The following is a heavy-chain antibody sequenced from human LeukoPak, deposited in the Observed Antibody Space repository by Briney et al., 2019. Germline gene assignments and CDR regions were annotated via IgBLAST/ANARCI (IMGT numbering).Heavy chain of an antibody. J-gene: IGHJ4*01. D-gene: IGHD3-10*01. CDR3: TRGLQEKDIIRGFDF. Sequence: SQTLSLTCSVSGDSISRRSPYWTWIRQPAGRGLEWIGRVYSTGTPNYNPSLKSRLAMSVDTSKNQFSLTLNSVTAADTAVYFCTRGLQEKDIIRGFDFWGPGILVTVSS. CDR1: GDSISRRSPY. V-gene: IGHV4-61*02. CDR2: VYSTGTP.